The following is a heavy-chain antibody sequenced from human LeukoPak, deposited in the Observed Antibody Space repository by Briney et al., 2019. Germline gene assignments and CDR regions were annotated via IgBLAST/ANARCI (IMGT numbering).Heavy chain of an antibody. D-gene: IGHD3-10*01. CDR1: GFTVSSNY. CDR2: IYSGGST. V-gene: IGHV3-53*01. Sequence: PGGSLRLSCAASGFTVSSNYMSWVRQAPGKGLEWVSVIYSGGSTYYADSVKGRFTISRDNSKNTLYLQMNSLRAEDTAVYYCARHWYYGSGTLGAFDIWGQGTMVTVSS. J-gene: IGHJ3*02. CDR3: ARHWYYGSGTLGAFDI.